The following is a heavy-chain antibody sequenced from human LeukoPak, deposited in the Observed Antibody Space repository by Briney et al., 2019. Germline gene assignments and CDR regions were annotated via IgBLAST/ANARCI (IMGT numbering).Heavy chain of an antibody. CDR2: IMPLFGTA. V-gene: IGHV1-69*05. CDR3: ARDVHGDYGSGWFDP. J-gene: IGHJ5*02. D-gene: IGHD4-17*01. CDR1: GGTFNNSA. Sequence: GASVKVSCXTSGGTFNNSAISWVRQAPGQGLDWLGGIMPLFGTAGYAQKFQGRVTITKDESTRTVYLELTSLTSDDTAVYYCARDVHGDYGSGWFDPWGQGTLVSVSS.